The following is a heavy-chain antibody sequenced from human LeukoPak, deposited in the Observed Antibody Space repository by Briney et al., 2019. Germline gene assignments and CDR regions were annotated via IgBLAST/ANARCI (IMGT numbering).Heavy chain of an antibody. J-gene: IGHJ3*02. CDR3: AKERKGPSYSPGPDAFDI. CDR2: IKQDGSEK. Sequence: GGSLRLSCAASGFTFSSYGMSWVRQAPGKGLEWVADIKQDGSEKYYVDSVKGRFTISRDNAKNSLYLQMNSLRAEDTAVYYCAKERKGPSYSPGPDAFDIWGQGTMVTVSS. D-gene: IGHD4-11*01. V-gene: IGHV3-7*01. CDR1: GFTFSSYG.